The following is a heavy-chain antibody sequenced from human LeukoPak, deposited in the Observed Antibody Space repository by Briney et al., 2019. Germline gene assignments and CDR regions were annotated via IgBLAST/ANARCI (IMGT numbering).Heavy chain of an antibody. Sequence: ERALRHFCAASGFTFISYGMHWFRQAPGKGLEGVAVIWYDGSNKYYADSVKRRFTISRDNTKKTLYLQMNNLRVEDTDVYYCARRTPGDVWGKGTRVTVSS. CDR1: GFTFISYG. D-gene: IGHD1-14*01. J-gene: IGHJ6*04. V-gene: IGHV3-33*01. CDR3: ARRTPGDV. CDR2: IWYDGSNK.